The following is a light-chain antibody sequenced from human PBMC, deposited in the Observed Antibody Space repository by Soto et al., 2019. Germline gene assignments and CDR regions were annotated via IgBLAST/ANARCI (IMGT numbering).Light chain of an antibody. Sequence: EIVMTQSPATLSVSPGERATLSCRASQSVSSNLAWYQQKPGQAPRLLIYGASTRATGIPATFSGSGSGTEFTLTTGRLQSEDFAVYYCQQYNNWPQTFGQGPKVEI. CDR2: GAS. CDR1: QSVSSN. J-gene: IGKJ1*01. V-gene: IGKV3-15*01. CDR3: QQYNNWPQT.